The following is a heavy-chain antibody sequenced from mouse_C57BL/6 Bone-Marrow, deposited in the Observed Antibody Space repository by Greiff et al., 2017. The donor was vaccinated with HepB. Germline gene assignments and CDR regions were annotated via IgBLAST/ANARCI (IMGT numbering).Heavy chain of an antibody. Sequence: EVQLQQSGGDLVKPGGSLKLSCAASGFTFSSYGMSWVRQTPDKRLEWVATISSGGSYTYYPDSVKGRFTISRDNAKNTLYLQMSSLKSEDTAMYYCAKPPRFDYWGQGTTLTVSS. CDR2: ISSGGSYT. J-gene: IGHJ2*01. V-gene: IGHV5-6*01. CDR3: AKPPRFDY. CDR1: GFTFSSYG.